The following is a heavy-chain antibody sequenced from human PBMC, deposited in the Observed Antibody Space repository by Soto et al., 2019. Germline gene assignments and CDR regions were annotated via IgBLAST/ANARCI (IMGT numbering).Heavy chain of an antibody. D-gene: IGHD2-15*01. Sequence: QVQLVESGGGVVQPGGSLRLSCAASGFTSSGYGMHWVRQSPGEGLEWVAILANDGSYQYYAESVKGRFTISRDNSKNTLYLQMDSLRPQDTAVYYCARSIGGSSYYPPDYWGQGTLVTVSS. CDR3: ARSIGGSSYYPPDY. V-gene: IGHV3-30*03. CDR2: LANDGSYQ. CDR1: GFTSSGYG. J-gene: IGHJ4*02.